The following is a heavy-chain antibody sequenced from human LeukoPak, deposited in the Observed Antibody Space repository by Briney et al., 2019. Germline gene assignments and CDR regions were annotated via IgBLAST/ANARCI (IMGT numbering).Heavy chain of an antibody. CDR1: GFTFTTYW. CDR3: ARTYYDILTGYNPYFDY. Sequence: PGESLRLSCAASGFTFTTYWMSWIRQLPGKGLEWVANINQDGTEKYYVDSVKGRFTISRDNAKNSLYLQMNSLRAEDTAVYYCARTYYDILTGYNPYFDYWGQGTLVTVSS. J-gene: IGHJ4*02. CDR2: INQDGTEK. V-gene: IGHV3-7*01. D-gene: IGHD3-9*01.